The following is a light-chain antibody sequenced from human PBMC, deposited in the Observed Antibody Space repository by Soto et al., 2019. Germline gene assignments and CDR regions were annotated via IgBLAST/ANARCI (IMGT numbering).Light chain of an antibody. CDR2: GAS. CDR1: QSVSTCC. J-gene: IGKJ2*01. V-gene: IGKV3-20*01. Sequence: EIVLTQSPGTLSLSPGERATLSCRASQSVSTCCLAWYQQKPGQAPSLLIYGASNRATGIPDRFSGSGSGTDFTLTISRLEPEDFALYYCQHYVTSPPLYFFGQGTKLEIK. CDR3: QHYVTSPPLYF.